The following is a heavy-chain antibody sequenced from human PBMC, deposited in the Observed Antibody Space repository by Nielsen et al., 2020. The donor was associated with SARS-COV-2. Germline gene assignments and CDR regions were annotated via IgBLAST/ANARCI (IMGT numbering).Heavy chain of an antibody. CDR3: ARQNIDSSGWYDWGHCFDY. CDR1: GGSISSGGYY. Sequence: SETLSLTCTVSGGSISSGGYYWSWIRQHPGKGLEWIGYIYYSGSTYYNPSLKSRVTISVDTSKNQFSLKLSSVTAADTAVYYCARQNIDSSGWYDWGHCFDYWGQGTLVTVSS. CDR2: IYYSGST. D-gene: IGHD6-19*01. J-gene: IGHJ4*02. V-gene: IGHV4-31*03.